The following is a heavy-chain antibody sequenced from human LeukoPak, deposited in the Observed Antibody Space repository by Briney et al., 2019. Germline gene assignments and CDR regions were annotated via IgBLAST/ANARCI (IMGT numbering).Heavy chain of an antibody. CDR1: GFTLSNHW. CDR3: ARRVVGATSVDYFDY. J-gene: IGHJ4*02. CDR2: ISSGGTT. D-gene: IGHD1-26*01. V-gene: IGHV3-66*04. Sequence: QRGGSLRLSCADSGFTLSNHWMTWVRQAPGKGLEWVSVISSGGTTYYADSVKGRFSISRDNSKNTVSLQMNSLRAEDTAVYYCARRVVGATSVDYFDYWGQGTLVTVSS.